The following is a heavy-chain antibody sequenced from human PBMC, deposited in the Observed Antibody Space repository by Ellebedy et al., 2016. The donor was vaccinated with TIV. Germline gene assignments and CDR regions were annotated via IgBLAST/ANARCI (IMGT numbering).Heavy chain of an antibody. CDR1: GFPFSSYA. V-gene: IGHV3-23*01. Sequence: GESLKISCSASGFPFSSYAMSWVRQAPGRGLEWISAVSTRGRSTFYADSVKGRFTISRDNSRNTLFLQLHSLTAEDTAIYYCARTLNAGDYSRECLGYWGQGTLVTVSS. J-gene: IGHJ4*02. CDR3: ARTLNAGDYSRECLGY. D-gene: IGHD2-21*02. CDR2: VSTRGRST.